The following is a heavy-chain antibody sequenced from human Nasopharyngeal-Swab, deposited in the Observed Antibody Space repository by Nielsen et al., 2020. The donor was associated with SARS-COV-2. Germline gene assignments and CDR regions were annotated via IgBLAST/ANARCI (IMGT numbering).Heavy chain of an antibody. CDR3: ARATFADWYFDL. D-gene: IGHD2/OR15-2a*01. J-gene: IGHJ2*01. V-gene: IGHV3-66*01. CDR2: IYSGGST. Sequence: LKISCAASGFTVSSNYMSWVRQAPGKGLEWVSVIYSGGSTYYADSVKGRFTISRDNSKNTLHLQMNSLRAEDTAVYYCARATFADWYFDLWGRGTLVTVSS. CDR1: GFTVSSNY.